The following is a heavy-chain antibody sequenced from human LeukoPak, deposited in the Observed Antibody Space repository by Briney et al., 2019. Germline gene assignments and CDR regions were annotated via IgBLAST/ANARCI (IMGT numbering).Heavy chain of an antibody. CDR2: IDPSGGST. Sequence: ASVTVSCKASGYTFTRYYMHWVRQAPGQGLEWMGIIDPSGGSTSYAQNFQGGITMTRDATTSTVYLELSSLRSEDTAVYYCARDFGEMPNYWGQGILVTVSS. CDR3: ARDFGEMPNY. J-gene: IGHJ4*02. V-gene: IGHV1-46*01. D-gene: IGHD5-24*01. CDR1: GYTFTRYY.